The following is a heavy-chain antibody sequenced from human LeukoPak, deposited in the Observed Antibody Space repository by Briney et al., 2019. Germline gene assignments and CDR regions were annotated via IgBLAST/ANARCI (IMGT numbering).Heavy chain of an antibody. Sequence: PSGTLSLTCAVSGGSISSSNWWSWVRQPPGKGLEWIGEINHSGSTNYNPSLKSRVTISVDTSKNQFSLKLSSVTAADTAVYYCARSDRRSRNYYYYYYGMDVWGQGTTVTVSS. D-gene: IGHD1-1*01. V-gene: IGHV4-4*02. CDR1: GGSISSSNW. CDR2: INHSGST. CDR3: ARSDRRSRNYYYYYYGMDV. J-gene: IGHJ6*02.